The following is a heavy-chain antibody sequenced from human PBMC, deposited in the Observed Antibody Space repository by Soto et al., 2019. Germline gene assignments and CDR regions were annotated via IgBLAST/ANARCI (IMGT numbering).Heavy chain of an antibody. CDR2: ISYDGSNK. D-gene: IGHD3-16*01. J-gene: IGHJ6*02. CDR3: AKYLGTYYYYGMDV. V-gene: IGHV3-30*18. Sequence: QVQLVESGGGVVQPGRSLRLSCAASGFTFSSYGMHWVRQAPGKGLEWVAVISYDGSNKYYADSVKGRFTISRDNSKNTLYLQMNSLRAEDTAVYYCAKYLGTYYYYGMDVWGQGTTVTVSS. CDR1: GFTFSSYG.